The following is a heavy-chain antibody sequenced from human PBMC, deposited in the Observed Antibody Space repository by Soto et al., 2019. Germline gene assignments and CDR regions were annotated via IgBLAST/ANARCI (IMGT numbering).Heavy chain of an antibody. J-gene: IGHJ4*02. Sequence: PSETLSLTCTVSGGSISRGGYYWILIRQHPGKGLEWIGYIYYSGSTYYNPSLKSRVTISVDTSKNQFSLKLSSVTAADTAVYYCARDRTYSGYDYWGQGTLVTVSS. CDR3: ARDRTYSGYDY. D-gene: IGHD5-12*01. V-gene: IGHV4-31*03. CDR1: GGSISRGGYY. CDR2: IYYSGST.